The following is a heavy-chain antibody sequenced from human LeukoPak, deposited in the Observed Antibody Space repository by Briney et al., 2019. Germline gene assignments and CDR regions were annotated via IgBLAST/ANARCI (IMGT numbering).Heavy chain of an antibody. D-gene: IGHD3-3*01. CDR2: IYYSGST. CDR1: GGSISSGGYY. J-gene: IGHJ6*02. V-gene: IGHV4-31*03. CDR3: ARDVRADFWSGYLKDYGMDV. Sequence: PSETLSLTCTVSGGSISSGGYYWSWIRQHPGKGLEWIGYIYYSGSTYYNPSLKSRVTISVDTSKNQFSLKLSSVTAADTAVYYCARDVRADFWSGYLKDYGMDVWGQGTTVTVSS.